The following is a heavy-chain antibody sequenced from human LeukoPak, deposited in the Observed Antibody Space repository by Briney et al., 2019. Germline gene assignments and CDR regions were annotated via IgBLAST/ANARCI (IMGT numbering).Heavy chain of an antibody. CDR1: GFTFTSYA. V-gene: IGHV3-30*02. D-gene: IGHD3-22*01. Sequence: GGSLRLSCAASGFTFTSYAMHWVRQAPGKGLEWVAFIRYDGSLQFYTHSVKGRFTVSRDNSKNTLYLQMHSLRAEDTAVYYSVKDGSSSFYYYFDYWGQGALVTVSS. CDR3: VKDGSSSFYYYFDY. J-gene: IGHJ4*02. CDR2: IRYDGSLQ.